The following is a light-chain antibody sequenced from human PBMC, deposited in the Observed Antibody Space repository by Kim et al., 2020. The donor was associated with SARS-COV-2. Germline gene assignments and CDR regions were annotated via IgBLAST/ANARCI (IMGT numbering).Light chain of an antibody. J-gene: IGLJ2*01. V-gene: IGLV4-69*01. Sequence: QLVLTQSPSASASLGASVKLTCTLTSGHSNDAIAWHQQQPEKGPRYLMKVNSDGSHFKGDGIPDRFSGSSSGAERYLTISSLQSEDEADYYCQTWGTGIQLVFGGGTQLTVL. CDR3: QTWGTGIQLV. CDR2: VNSDGSH. CDR1: SGHSNDA.